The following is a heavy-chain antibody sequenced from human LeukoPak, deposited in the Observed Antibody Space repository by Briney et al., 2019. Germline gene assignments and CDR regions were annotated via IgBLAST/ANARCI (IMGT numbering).Heavy chain of an antibody. J-gene: IGHJ4*02. D-gene: IGHD3-3*01. CDR3: ARDSVTIFGVVIKADY. CDR2: ISSSSSYI. CDR1: GFTFSSYS. Sequence: PGGSLRLSCAASGFTFSSYSMNWVRQAPGKGLEWVSSISSSSSYIYYADSVKGRFTISRDNAKNSLYLQMNSLRAEDTAVYHCARDSVTIFGVVIKADYWGQGTLVTVSS. V-gene: IGHV3-21*01.